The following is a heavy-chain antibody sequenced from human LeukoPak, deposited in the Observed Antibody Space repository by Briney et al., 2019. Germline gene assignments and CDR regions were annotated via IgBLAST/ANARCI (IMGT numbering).Heavy chain of an antibody. CDR1: GYTFTGYY. J-gene: IGHJ4*02. D-gene: IGHD6-13*01. Sequence: ASVKVSCKASGYTFTGYYMHWVRQAPGQGLEWMGWINPNSGGTNYAQKFQGRVTMTRDTSISTAYMELSRLRSDDTAVYYCAKIAAAGTKRLDYWGQGTPVTVSS. CDR2: INPNSGGT. CDR3: AKIAAAGTKRLDY. V-gene: IGHV1-2*02.